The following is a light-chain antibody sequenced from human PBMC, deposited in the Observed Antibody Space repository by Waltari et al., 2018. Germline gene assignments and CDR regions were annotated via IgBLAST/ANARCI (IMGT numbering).Light chain of an antibody. J-gene: IGKJ4*01. CDR3: QQFYSTPGLS. V-gene: IGKV1-39*01. CDR2: GAS. CDR1: QSISTF. Sequence: DIQLTQSPSSLSASVGDRVTITCRASQSISTFLNWYQYKPGEAPKLLISGASNLRSGVPSRFSGSGSGTSFTLTITSLQPEDFASYYCQQFYSTPGLSFGGGTKVEIK.